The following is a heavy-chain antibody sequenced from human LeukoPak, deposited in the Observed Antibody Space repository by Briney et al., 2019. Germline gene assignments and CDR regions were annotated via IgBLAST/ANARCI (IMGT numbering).Heavy chain of an antibody. D-gene: IGHD2-15*01. J-gene: IGHJ3*02. CDR2: IYYSGST. Sequence: VKPSETLSLTCTVSGGSISSYYWSWIRQPPGKGLEWIGYIYYSGSTNYNPSLKSRVTISVDTSKNQFSLKLSSVTAADTAVYYCARSVGQAPGAFDIWGQGTMVTVSS. CDR3: ARSVGQAPGAFDI. CDR1: GGSISSYY. V-gene: IGHV4-59*01.